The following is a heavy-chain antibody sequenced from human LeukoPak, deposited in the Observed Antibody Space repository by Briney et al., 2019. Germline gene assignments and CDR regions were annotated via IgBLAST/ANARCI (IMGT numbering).Heavy chain of an antibody. CDR1: GFTFRYYA. CDR2: ISNSGDNT. Sequence: GGSLRLSCAASGFTFRYYAMTWLRQAPGKGLECVSGISNSGDNTYYGDSVKGRFTISRDNSKNTLYLQMNSLRVEDTAVYYCAKGWGVGYYYYMDVWGKGTTVTVSS. CDR3: AKGWGVGYYYYMDV. V-gene: IGHV3-23*01. D-gene: IGHD3-10*01. J-gene: IGHJ6*03.